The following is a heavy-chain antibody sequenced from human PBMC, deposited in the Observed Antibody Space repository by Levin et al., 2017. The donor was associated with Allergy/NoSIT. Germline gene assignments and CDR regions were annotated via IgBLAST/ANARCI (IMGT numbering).Heavy chain of an antibody. CDR2: ISYDGSNK. D-gene: IGHD3-10*01. V-gene: IGHV3-30-3*01. CDR3: ARAEDYYGSGSN. Sequence: PSETLSLTCAAFGFTFSRYAMHWVRQAPGKGLEWVAVISYDGSNKYYADSVKGRFTISRDNSKSTLYLQMNSLRAEDTAVYYCARAEDYYGSGSNWGQGTLVTVSS. CDR1: GFTFSRYA. J-gene: IGHJ4*02.